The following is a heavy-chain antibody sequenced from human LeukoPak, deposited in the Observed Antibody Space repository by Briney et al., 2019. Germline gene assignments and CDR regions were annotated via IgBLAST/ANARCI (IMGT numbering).Heavy chain of an antibody. D-gene: IGHD3-16*02. V-gene: IGHV3-53*01. Sequence: GGSLRLSCAASGFTVSSNYMSWVRQAPGKGLEWVSVIYSGGSTYYADSVKGRFTISRDNSKNTLYLQMNSLRAEDTAVYYCARDSTYDYVWGSYRYYDAFDIWGQGTMVTVSS. CDR2: IYSGGST. J-gene: IGHJ3*02. CDR1: GFTVSSNY. CDR3: ARDSTYDYVWGSYRYYDAFDI.